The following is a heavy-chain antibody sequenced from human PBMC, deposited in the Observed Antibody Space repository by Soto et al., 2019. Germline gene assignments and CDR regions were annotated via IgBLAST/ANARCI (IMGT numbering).Heavy chain of an antibody. CDR3: AKVDCGSSGCRLIDY. CDR1: GLTFSNHA. J-gene: IGHJ4*02. CDR2: ITGNGETT. D-gene: IGHD2-2*01. V-gene: IGHV3-23*01. Sequence: WGTLILSCAGSGLTFSNHAMNWVRQAPGKGLEWVTGITGNGETTNYADSVKGRFTISRDNSKNTLYLQMNSLRAEDTAVYYCAKVDCGSSGCRLIDYWGQGTLVTVSS.